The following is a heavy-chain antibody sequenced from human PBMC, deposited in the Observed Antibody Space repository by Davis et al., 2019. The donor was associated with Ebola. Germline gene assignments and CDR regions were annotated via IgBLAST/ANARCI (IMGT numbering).Heavy chain of an antibody. D-gene: IGHD6-19*01. Sequence: PGGSLRLSCTVPGFSISSDYNWGWTRQPPGKGLEWIGSISHSGSTYYNPSLRSRVTMSLDTSKKQFSLKLTSVTAADTAVYYCARGRAVASNCFDPWGQGTRVTVSS. J-gene: IGHJ5*02. CDR3: ARGRAVASNCFDP. CDR2: ISHSGST. CDR1: GFSISSDYN. V-gene: IGHV4-38-2*02.